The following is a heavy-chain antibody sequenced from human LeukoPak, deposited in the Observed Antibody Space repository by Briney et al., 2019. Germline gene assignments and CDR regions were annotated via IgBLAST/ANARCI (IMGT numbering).Heavy chain of an antibody. V-gene: IGHV4-4*07. CDR1: GGSISSYY. Sequence: SETLSLTCTVSGGSISSYYWSWIRQPAGKGLEWIGRIYTSGSTNYNPSLKSRVTISVDTSKNQFSLKLRSVTAADTAVYYCARERITMVRGVKYNWFAPWGQGTLVTVSS. CDR2: IYTSGST. D-gene: IGHD3-10*01. J-gene: IGHJ5*02. CDR3: ARERITMVRGVKYNWFAP.